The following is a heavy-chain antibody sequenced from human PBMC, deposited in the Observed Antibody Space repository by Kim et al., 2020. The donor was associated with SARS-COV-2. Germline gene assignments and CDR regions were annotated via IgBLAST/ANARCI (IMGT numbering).Heavy chain of an antibody. CDR2: INRDGSEK. D-gene: IGHD1-1*01. Sequence: GGSLRLSCVGSGFRFNTYWMGWVRQAPGKGLEWVANINRDGSEKYYVDSVRGRFTISRDNAKNSFYLQMSSLRAEDTAVYYCARDYWNGPGNYWGQGILVTVSS. V-gene: IGHV3-7*03. CDR1: GFRFNTYW. J-gene: IGHJ4*02. CDR3: ARDYWNGPGNY.